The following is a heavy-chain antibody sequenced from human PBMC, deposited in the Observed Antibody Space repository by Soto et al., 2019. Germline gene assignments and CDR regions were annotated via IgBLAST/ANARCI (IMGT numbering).Heavy chain of an antibody. CDR3: AREKVVVVAFDY. CDR2: IKQDGSEK. D-gene: IGHD2-15*01. CDR1: GFTFSSYW. V-gene: IGHV3-7*03. Sequence: GVSPRLSCAASGFTFSSYWMSWVRQAPGKGLEWVANIKQDGSEKYYVDSVKGRFTISRDNAKNSLYLQMNSLRAEDTAVYYCAREKVVVVAFDYWGQGTLVTVS. J-gene: IGHJ4*02.